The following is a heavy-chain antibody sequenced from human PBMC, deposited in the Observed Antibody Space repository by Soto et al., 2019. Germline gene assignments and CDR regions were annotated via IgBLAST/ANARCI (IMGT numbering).Heavy chain of an antibody. CDR1: GFTFSSYA. D-gene: IGHD2-15*01. Sequence: GGSLRLSCAASGFTFSSYAMHWVRQAPGKGLVWVSRINSDGSSTSYADSVKGRFTISRDNAKNTLYLQMNSLRAEDTAVYYCARSIAAGVNWFDPWGQGTLVTVSS. J-gene: IGHJ5*02. CDR2: INSDGSST. CDR3: ARSIAAGVNWFDP. V-gene: IGHV3-74*01.